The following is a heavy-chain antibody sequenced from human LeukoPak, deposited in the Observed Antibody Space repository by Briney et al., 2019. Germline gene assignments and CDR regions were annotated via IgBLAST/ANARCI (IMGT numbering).Heavy chain of an antibody. CDR3: ARGRFLHDSTGYSSFYH. D-gene: IGHD3-22*01. CDR1: GFTFDDYG. CDR2: INVNGGST. J-gene: IGHJ4*02. V-gene: IGHV3-20*04. Sequence: GGSLRVSCAASGFTFDDYGMSWVRQAPGKGLEWVSGINVNGGSTGYADSVKGRFTISRDNAKNSLYLQMNSLRAEDTAMYYCARGRFLHDSTGYSSFYHWGQGTLVTVSS.